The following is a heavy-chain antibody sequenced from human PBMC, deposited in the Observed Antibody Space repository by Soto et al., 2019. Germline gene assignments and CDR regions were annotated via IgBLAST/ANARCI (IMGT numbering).Heavy chain of an antibody. CDR1: GGSIRGYY. CDR3: TRHAIIPKLQYGMDV. Sequence: SETLSLTCTVSGGSIRGYYWSWIRQTPGRGLEWIGYIFYRGNTLYNPSLQSRVTISVDTSQNRFALRLSSVTAADSAVYYCTRHAIIPKLQYGMDVWGQGASVTVSS. V-gene: IGHV4-59*01. D-gene: IGHD2-15*01. CDR2: IFYRGNT. J-gene: IGHJ6*02.